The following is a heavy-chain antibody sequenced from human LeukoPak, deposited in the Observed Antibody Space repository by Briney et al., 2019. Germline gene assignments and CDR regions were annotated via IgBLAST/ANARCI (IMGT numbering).Heavy chain of an antibody. CDR2: IYYSGST. D-gene: IGHD2-15*01. V-gene: IGHV4-59*12. J-gene: IGHJ6*03. CDR3: ARDSSVGHRYMDV. CDR1: GGSISSYY. Sequence: SETLSLTCTVSGGSISSYYWSWIRQPPGKGLEWIGYIYYSGSTNYNPSLKSRVTISVDTSKNQFSLKLSSVTAADTAVYYCARDSSVGHRYMDVWGKGTTVTVSS.